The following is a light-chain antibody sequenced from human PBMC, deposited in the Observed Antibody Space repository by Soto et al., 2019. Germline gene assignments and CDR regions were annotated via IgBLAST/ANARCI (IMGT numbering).Light chain of an antibody. J-gene: IGLJ3*02. V-gene: IGLV4-69*01. CDR2: LNNDGSH. Sequence: QAVLTQSPSASASLGASVKLTCTLSSGHSSYAIAWHQKQPGKGPRYLMDLNNDGSHTKGDGIPDRFSGSSSGADRYLIISSLQSEDEADYYCETWDSNIHVFGGGTKLTVL. CDR1: SGHSSYA. CDR3: ETWDSNIHV.